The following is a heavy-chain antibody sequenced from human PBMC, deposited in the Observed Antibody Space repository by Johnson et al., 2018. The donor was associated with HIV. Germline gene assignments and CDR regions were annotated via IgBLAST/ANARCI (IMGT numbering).Heavy chain of an antibody. Sequence: VQLVESGGGVVQPGRSLRLSCAASGFTFSSYWMSWVRQAPGKGLEWVANIKQDGSEKYYADSVKGRFTISRDNSKNTLYLQMNSLRAEDTAVYYCARGGVVTAIPHAFDIWGQGTMVTVSS. CDR1: GFTFSSYW. D-gene: IGHD2-21*02. CDR3: ARGGVVTAIPHAFDI. J-gene: IGHJ3*02. CDR2: IKQDGSEK. V-gene: IGHV3-7*04.